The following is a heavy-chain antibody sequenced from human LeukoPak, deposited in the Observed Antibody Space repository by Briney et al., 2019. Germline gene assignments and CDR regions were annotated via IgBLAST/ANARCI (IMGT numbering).Heavy chain of an antibody. CDR3: ARAADYSGYDYGFDY. CDR2: MNPNSGNP. D-gene: IGHD5-12*01. J-gene: IGHJ4*02. Sequence: ASVKVSCKASGYTFTSYDINWVRQATGQGLEWMGWMNPNSGNPGYAQKFQGRVTMTRNTSISTAYMELSSLRSEDTAVYYCARAADYSGYDYGFDYWGQGTLVTVSS. V-gene: IGHV1-8*01. CDR1: GYTFTSYD.